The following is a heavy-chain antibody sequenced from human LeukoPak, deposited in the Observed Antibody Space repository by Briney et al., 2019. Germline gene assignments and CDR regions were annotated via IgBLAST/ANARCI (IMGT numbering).Heavy chain of an antibody. D-gene: IGHD3-22*01. V-gene: IGHV3-11*01. CDR2: ISSSGSTI. J-gene: IGHJ3*02. CDR3: ARESYYYDSSGYYSDAFDI. Sequence: GGSLRLSCAASGFTFSDYYMSWIRQAPGKGLEWASYISSSGSTIYYADSVKGRFTISRDNAKNSLYLQMNSLRAEDTAVYYCARESYYYDSSGYYSDAFDIWGQGTMVTVSS. CDR1: GFTFSDYY.